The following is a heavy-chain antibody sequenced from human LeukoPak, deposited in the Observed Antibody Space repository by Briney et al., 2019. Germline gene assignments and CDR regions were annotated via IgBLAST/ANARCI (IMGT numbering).Heavy chain of an antibody. CDR1: GFTFSSYN. V-gene: IGHV3-21*01. D-gene: IGHD2-2*01. J-gene: IGHJ4*02. Sequence: GGSLRLSCAASGFTFSSYNMNWVRQAPRKGLEGVSSIWRSTSDIYYSASVKGVFTISSDNDKHSLFLQMSRLTAEDAAVYYCAREWGCCSSSSCTMDYWGQGTVVTAS. CDR2: IWRSTSDI. CDR3: AREWGCCSSSSCTMDY.